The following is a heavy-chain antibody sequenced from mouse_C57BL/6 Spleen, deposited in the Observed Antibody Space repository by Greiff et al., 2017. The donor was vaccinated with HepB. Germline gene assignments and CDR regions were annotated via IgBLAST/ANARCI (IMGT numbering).Heavy chain of an antibody. CDR2: IYPGDGDT. J-gene: IGHJ3*01. V-gene: IGHV1-82*01. CDR1: GYAFSSSW. CDR3: ARDDYGAY. Sequence: QVQLQQSGPELVKPGASVKISCKASGYAFSSSWMNWVKQRPGKGLEWIGRIYPGDGDTNDNGKFKGKATLTADKSSSTAYMQLSSLTSEDSAVYFCARDDYGAYWGQGTLVTVSA. D-gene: IGHD2-4*01.